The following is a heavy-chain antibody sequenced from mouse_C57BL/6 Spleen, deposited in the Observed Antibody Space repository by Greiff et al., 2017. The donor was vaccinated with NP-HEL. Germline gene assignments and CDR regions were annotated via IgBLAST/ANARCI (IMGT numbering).Heavy chain of an antibody. CDR3: ARSSMITTFFDY. CDR1: GYTFTSYG. V-gene: IGHV1-81*01. D-gene: IGHD2-4*01. J-gene: IGHJ2*01. CDR2: IYPRSGNT. Sequence: VQLQQSGAELARPGASVKLSCKASGYTFTSYGISWVKQRTGQGLEGIGEIYPRSGNTYYNEKFKGKATLTADKSSSTAYMELRSLTSEDSAVYFCARSSMITTFFDYWGQGTTLTVAS.